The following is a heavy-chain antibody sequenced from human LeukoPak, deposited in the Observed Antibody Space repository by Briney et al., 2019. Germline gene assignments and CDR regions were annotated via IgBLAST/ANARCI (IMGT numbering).Heavy chain of an antibody. J-gene: IGHJ4*02. Sequence: ASVKVSCKAPGYTFTGYYMHWVRQAPGQGLEWMGWINPNSGGTNYAQKLQGRVTMTRDTSISTACMELSRLRSDDTAVYYCRTDRYGDYGDHIDYWGRGTLVTVSS. CDR3: RTDRYGDYGDHIDY. CDR2: INPNSGGT. V-gene: IGHV1-2*02. CDR1: GYTFTGYY. D-gene: IGHD4-17*01.